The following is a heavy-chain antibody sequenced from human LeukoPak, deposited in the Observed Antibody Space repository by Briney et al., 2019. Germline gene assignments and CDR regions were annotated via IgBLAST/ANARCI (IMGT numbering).Heavy chain of an antibody. V-gene: IGHV4-59*11. Sequence: SETLSLTCTVSGGSISSHYWSWIRQPPGKGLEWIGYIYYSGRTNYNPSLKSRVTISVDTSKNQFSLKLSSVTAADTAVYYWARGSVVPAAMGGWFDPWGQGTLVTVSS. CDR1: GGSISSHY. CDR2: IYYSGRT. D-gene: IGHD2-2*01. CDR3: ARGSVVPAAMGGWFDP. J-gene: IGHJ5*02.